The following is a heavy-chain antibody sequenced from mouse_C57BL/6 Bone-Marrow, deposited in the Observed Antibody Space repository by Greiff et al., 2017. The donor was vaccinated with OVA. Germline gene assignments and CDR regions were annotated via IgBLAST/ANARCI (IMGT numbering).Heavy chain of an antibody. V-gene: IGHV14-4*01. Sequence: EVQLQQSGAELVRPGASVKLSCTASGFNIKDDYMHWVKQRPEQGLEWIGWIDPENGDTEYASKFQGKATITADTSSNTAYLQLSSLTSEDTAVYYCTTSGITTVGAEAWGQGTLVTVSA. CDR3: TTSGITTVGAEA. D-gene: IGHD1-1*01. CDR2: IDPENGDT. CDR1: GFNIKDDY. J-gene: IGHJ3*01.